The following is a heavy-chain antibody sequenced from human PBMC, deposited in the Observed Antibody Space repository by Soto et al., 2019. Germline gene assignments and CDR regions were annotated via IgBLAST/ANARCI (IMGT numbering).Heavy chain of an antibody. V-gene: IGHV4-59*08. D-gene: IGHD3-9*01. J-gene: IGHJ3*01. CDR1: GGSISSYY. Sequence: SETLSLTCTVSGGSISSYYWSWIRQPPGKGLEYIGYISYSGSTNYNPSLKSRVTTSLDTSKNQFSLKLSSVTAADTAIYYCASLNFDILTGYYAFDLWGQGTMVTVSS. CDR2: ISYSGST. CDR3: ASLNFDILTGYYAFDL.